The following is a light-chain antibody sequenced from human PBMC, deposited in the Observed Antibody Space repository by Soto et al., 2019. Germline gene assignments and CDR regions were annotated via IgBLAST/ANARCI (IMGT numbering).Light chain of an antibody. V-gene: IGKV3-11*01. CDR3: QQRSNWPPVT. J-gene: IGKJ4*01. CDR2: DAS. Sequence: EIVMTQSPATLSVSPGERATLSCRASQSVSSNLACYQQKPGQAPRLLIYDASNRATGIPARFSGSGSGTDFTLTISSLEPEDFGVYYCQQRSNWPPVTFGGGTKVDIK. CDR1: QSVSSN.